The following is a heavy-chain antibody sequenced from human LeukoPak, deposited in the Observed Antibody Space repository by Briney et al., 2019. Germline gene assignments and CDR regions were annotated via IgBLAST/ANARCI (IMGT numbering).Heavy chain of an antibody. D-gene: IGHD6-13*01. CDR2: ISYSGST. V-gene: IGHV4-59*08. CDR1: GGSISSYY. J-gene: IGHJ4*02. Sequence: KASETLSLTCSVSGGSISSYYWSWIRQPPGKGLEWIGYISYSGSTNYNPSLKSRVTISVDTSKNQFSLKLSSVTAADTAVYCCARLGPAAGTSFDYWGQGTLVTVSS. CDR3: ARLGPAAGTSFDY.